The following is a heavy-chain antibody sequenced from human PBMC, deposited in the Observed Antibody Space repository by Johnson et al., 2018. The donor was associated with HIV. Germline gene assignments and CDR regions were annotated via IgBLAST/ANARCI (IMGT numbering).Heavy chain of an antibody. V-gene: IGHV3-30*02. CDR1: RFTFSYYG. J-gene: IGHJ3*02. CDR2: IRYDGSNK. D-gene: IGHD6-6*01. Sequence: VQLVESGGGVVQPGGSLRLSCSASRFTFSYYGMHWVRQAPGKGLEWVTFIRYDGSNKYYADSVKGRFTISRDNSKNTLYLQMNSLRAEDTAVYYCAAAEYDAFDIWGQGTMVTVSS. CDR3: AAAEYDAFDI.